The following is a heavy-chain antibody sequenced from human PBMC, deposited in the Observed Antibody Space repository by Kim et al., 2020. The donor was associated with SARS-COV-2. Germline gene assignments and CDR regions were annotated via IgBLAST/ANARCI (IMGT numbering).Heavy chain of an antibody. CDR2: TSDSGATT. CDR1: GFTFNSYA. CDR3: AKRNLGYDSGGSWGPIDY. V-gene: IGHV3-23*01. Sequence: GGSLRLSCAASGFTFNSYAMSWVRQPPGRGLEWVSATSDSGATTYYADFVNGRFTISRDNARNTLYLHMSSLRAEDTAVYYCAKRNLGYDSGGSWGPIDYWGQGTLVTVSS. J-gene: IGHJ4*02. D-gene: IGHD3-22*01.